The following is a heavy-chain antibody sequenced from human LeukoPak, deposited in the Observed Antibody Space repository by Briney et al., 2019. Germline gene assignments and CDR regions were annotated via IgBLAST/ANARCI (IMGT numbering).Heavy chain of an antibody. CDR3: ARSFWSGYYTYFDY. V-gene: IGHV4-34*01. CDR2: INHSGST. J-gene: IGHJ4*02. D-gene: IGHD3-3*01. CDR1: GGSFSGYY. Sequence: PSETLSLTCAVYGGSFSGYYWSWIRQPPGKGLEWIGEINHSGSTNYNPSLKSRVTISVDTSKNQFSLKLSSVTAADTAVYYCARSFWSGYYTYFDYWGQGTLATVSS.